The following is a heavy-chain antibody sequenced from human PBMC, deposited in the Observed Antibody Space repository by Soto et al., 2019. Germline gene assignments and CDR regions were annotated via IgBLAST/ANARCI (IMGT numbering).Heavy chain of an antibody. CDR1: GGSISSYY. CDR2: IFSSGST. V-gene: IGHV4-59*08. D-gene: IGHD3-10*01. J-gene: IGHJ4*02. CDR3: ARRYGGGFDF. Sequence: QVQLLESGPGLVKPSETLSLTCTVSGGSISSYYWSWIRQPPGKGLEWIGYIFSSGSTNYNPSLKMRVTISVDTSKTQFSLKLSSVTAADTTVYYCARRYGGGFDFWGQGTLVTVSS.